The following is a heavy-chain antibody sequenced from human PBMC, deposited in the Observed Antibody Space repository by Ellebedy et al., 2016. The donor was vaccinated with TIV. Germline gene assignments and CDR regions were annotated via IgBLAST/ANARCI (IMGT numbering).Heavy chain of an antibody. CDR1: GFTFSSYW. V-gene: IGHV3-7*03. J-gene: IGHJ6*02. CDR2: IKEDGSKK. Sequence: GESLKISCAASGFTFSSYWMSWVRQAPGKGLEWVANIKEDGSKKYYVDSMKGRFTISRDNAKNSLYLQMNSLRAEDTAVYYCARQDGMDVWGQGTTVTVSS. CDR3: ARQDGMDV.